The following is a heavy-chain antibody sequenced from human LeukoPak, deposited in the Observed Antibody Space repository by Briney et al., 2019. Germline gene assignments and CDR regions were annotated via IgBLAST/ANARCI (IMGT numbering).Heavy chain of an antibody. CDR2: ISSSSSYI. V-gene: IGHV3-21*01. Sequence: GGSLRLSCAASGFAFSSYSMNWVRQAPGKGLEWVSSISSSSSYIYYADSVKGRFTISRDNAKNSLYLQMNSLRAEDTAVYYCARDRVYSSSPGFDYWGQGTLVTVSS. CDR1: GFAFSSYS. J-gene: IGHJ4*02. CDR3: ARDRVYSSSPGFDY. D-gene: IGHD6-6*01.